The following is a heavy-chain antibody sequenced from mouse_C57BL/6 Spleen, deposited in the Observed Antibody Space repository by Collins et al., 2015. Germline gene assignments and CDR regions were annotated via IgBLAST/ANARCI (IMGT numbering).Heavy chain of an antibody. CDR3: ARSYYRYENWFAY. V-gene: IGHV5-17*02. CDR1: GFTFSSFG. CDR2: ISSGSSTI. Sequence: DVQLVEVWGGLVQPGGSRKLSCAASGFTFSSFGMHWVRQAPEKGLEWVAYISSGSSTIYYADTVKGRFTISRDNPKNTLFLQMTSLRSEDTAMYYCARSYYRYENWFAYWGQGTLVTVSA. D-gene: IGHD2-14*01. J-gene: IGHJ3*01.